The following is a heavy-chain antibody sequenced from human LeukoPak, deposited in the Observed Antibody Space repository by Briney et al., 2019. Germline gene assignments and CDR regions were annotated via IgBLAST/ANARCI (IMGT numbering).Heavy chain of an antibody. V-gene: IGHV3-30*18. CDR3: AKGQVIPTAPVDY. J-gene: IGHJ4*02. CDR2: ISYDGSNK. Sequence: GGSLRLSCVASGFTFSSYWMSWVRQAPGKGLEWVAVISYDGSNKYYADSVKGRFTISRDNAKNTLYLRMNSLRAEDTAVYYCAKGQVIPTAPVDYWGQGTLVTVSS. CDR1: GFTFSSYW. D-gene: IGHD2-2*01.